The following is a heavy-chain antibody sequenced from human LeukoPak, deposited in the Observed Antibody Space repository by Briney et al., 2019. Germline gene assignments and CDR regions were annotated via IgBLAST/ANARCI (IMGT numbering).Heavy chain of an antibody. Sequence: GGSLRLSCAASGFTFNTCAMSWVRQAPGKGLEWVSTISGNGAKSYSAGSVKGRFTISRDNSKNTLYLQMNSLRAEDTALYYCAKDFGYSYGWVDYWGQGILVTVSS. J-gene: IGHJ4*02. V-gene: IGHV3-23*01. CDR2: ISGNGAKS. CDR1: GFTFNTCA. CDR3: AKDFGYSYGWVDY. D-gene: IGHD5-18*01.